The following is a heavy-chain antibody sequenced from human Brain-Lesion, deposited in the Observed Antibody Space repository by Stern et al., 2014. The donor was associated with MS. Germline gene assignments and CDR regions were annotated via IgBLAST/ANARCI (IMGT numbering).Heavy chain of an antibody. J-gene: IGHJ4*02. Sequence: VQLVESWGDLVQPGRSLRLSFAGFGFTFDDYAMHLGPQAPGKGLGGVAGISWNSGTIGYADSVKGRFTTSRDNAYSSLYLQMNSLRPEDTALYYCARDITGSSAYFAYWGQGTLVTVSS. CDR1: GFTFDDYA. V-gene: IGHV3-9*01. D-gene: IGHD1-14*01. CDR3: ARDITGSSAYFAY. CDR2: ISWNSGTI.